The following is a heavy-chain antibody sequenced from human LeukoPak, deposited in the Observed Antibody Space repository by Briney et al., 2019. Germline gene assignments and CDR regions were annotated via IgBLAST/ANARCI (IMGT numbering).Heavy chain of an antibody. V-gene: IGHV3-30*18. CDR3: AKDRRKTEWGSDFDY. CDR2: ISYDGSNK. D-gene: IGHD3-16*01. Sequence: PGGSLRLSCAASGFTFSSYGMHWVRQAPGKGLEWVAVISYDGSNKYYADSVKGRFTISRDNSKNTLYLQMNSLRAEDTAVYYCAKDRRKTEWGSDFDYWGQGTLVTVSS. J-gene: IGHJ4*02. CDR1: GFTFSSYG.